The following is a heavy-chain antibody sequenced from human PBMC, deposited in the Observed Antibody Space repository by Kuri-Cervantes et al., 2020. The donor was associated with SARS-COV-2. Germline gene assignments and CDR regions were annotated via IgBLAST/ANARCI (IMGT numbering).Heavy chain of an antibody. J-gene: IGHJ5*02. D-gene: IGHD6-19*01. Sequence: GESLKISCAASGFTFSSYGMHWVRQAPGKGLEWVAFIRYDGSNKYYADSVKGRFTISRDNSKNTLYLKMNSLRAEDTAVYYCAKDAEQWLVPERNWFDPWGQGTLVTVSS. CDR3: AKDAEQWLVPERNWFDP. CDR1: GFTFSSYG. V-gene: IGHV3-30*02. CDR2: IRYDGSNK.